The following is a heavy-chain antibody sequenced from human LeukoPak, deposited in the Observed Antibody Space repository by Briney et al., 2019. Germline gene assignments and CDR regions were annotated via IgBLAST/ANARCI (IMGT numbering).Heavy chain of an antibody. D-gene: IGHD2-2*01. CDR2: ISAYNGNT. CDR3: ARVEGYCSSTSCYYAEYFQH. J-gene: IGHJ1*01. V-gene: IGHV1-18*01. CDR1: GYTFTSYG. Sequence: ASVKVSCKASGYTFTSYGISWVRQAPGQGLEWMGWISAYNGNTNYAQKLQGRVTMTTDTSTSTAYMELRSLRSDDTAVYYCARVEGYCSSTSCYYAEYFQHWGQGTLVTVSS.